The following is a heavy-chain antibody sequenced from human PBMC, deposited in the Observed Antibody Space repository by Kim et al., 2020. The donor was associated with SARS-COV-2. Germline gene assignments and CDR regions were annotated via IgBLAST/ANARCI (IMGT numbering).Heavy chain of an antibody. V-gene: IGHV4-59*01. Sequence: LSLTCTVSGGSISSYYWSWIRQPPGKGLEWIGYIYYSGSTNYNPSLKSRVTISVDTSKNQFSLKLSSVTAADTAVYYCARYRRGADIWQQLGFAGSRNWFDPWGQGTLVPVSS. J-gene: IGHJ5*02. CDR1: GGSISSYY. CDR2: IYYSGST. CDR3: ARYRRGADIWQQLGFAGSRNWFDP. D-gene: IGHD6-13*01.